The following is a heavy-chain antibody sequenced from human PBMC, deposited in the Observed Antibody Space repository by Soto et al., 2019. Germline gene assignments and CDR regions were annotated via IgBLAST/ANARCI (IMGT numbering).Heavy chain of an antibody. CDR3: ARVIAYYDYIWGSYRFDAFDV. D-gene: IGHD3-16*02. CDR2: TYYRSKWYN. V-gene: IGHV6-1*01. Sequence: SQTLSLTGAISGDSGSSNSAAWNWIRQSPSRGLEWLGRTYYRSKWYNDYAVSVKSRITINPDTSKNQFSLQLNSVTPEDTAVYYCARVIAYYDYIWGSYRFDAFDVWGQGTMVTVSS. CDR1: GDSGSSNSAA. J-gene: IGHJ3*01.